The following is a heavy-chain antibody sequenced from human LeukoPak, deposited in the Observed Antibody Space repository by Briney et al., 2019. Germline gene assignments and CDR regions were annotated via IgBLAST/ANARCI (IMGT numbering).Heavy chain of an antibody. Sequence: QPGASLRLSCADSGFTFSNYAMSWLRKAPGKGLEWVSAITGSGGNTYYADSVKGRFTISRDNSKNTVFLQMNSLRAEDTAVYYCAKWGDYDVLTGYYVSDYWGQGTLVTVSS. V-gene: IGHV3-23*01. J-gene: IGHJ4*02. CDR2: ITGSGGNT. CDR3: AKWGDYDVLTGYYVSDY. CDR1: GFTFSNYA. D-gene: IGHD3-9*01.